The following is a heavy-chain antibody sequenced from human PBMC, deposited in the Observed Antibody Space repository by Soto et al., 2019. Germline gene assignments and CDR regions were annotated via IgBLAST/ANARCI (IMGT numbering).Heavy chain of an antibody. CDR2: IYYSGSA. CDR3: ARKPPGGAFDI. Sequence: ASETLSLTCAVSGYSISSSNWWGWIRQPPGKGLEWIGYIYYSGSAYYNPSLKSRVTMSVDTSKNQFSLKLSSVTAVDTAVYYCARKPPGGAFDIWGQGTMVTVSS. D-gene: IGHD1-26*01. V-gene: IGHV4-28*01. J-gene: IGHJ3*02. CDR1: GYSISSSNW.